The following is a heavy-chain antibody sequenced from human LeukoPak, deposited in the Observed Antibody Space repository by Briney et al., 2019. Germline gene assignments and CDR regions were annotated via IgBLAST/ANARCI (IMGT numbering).Heavy chain of an antibody. CDR1: GFTFSSYG. D-gene: IGHD3-22*01. J-gene: IGHJ3*02. CDR2: IWYDGSNK. V-gene: IGHV3-33*06. Sequence: GGSLRLSCAASGFTFSSYGMHWVRQAPGKGLEGGAGIWYDGSNKYYADSVKGRSTISRDNSKNTLYLQRNSLRAEDTAVYYCAKGVHYYDSSGSTFDIWGQGTMVTVSS. CDR3: AKGVHYYDSSGSTFDI.